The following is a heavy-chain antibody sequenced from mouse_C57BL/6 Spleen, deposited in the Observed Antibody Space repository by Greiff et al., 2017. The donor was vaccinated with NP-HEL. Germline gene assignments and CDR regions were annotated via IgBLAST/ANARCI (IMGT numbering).Heavy chain of an antibody. CDR1: GFNIKDDY. D-gene: IGHD3-3*01. CDR3: TTRWDRDY. J-gene: IGHJ2*01. V-gene: IGHV14-4*01. CDR2: IDPENGDT. Sequence: EVPLQQSGAELVRPGASVKLSCTASGFNIKDDYMHWVKQRPEQGLEWIGWIDPENGDTEYASKFQGKATITADTSSNTAYLQLSSLTSEDTAVYYCTTRWDRDYWGQGTTLTVSS.